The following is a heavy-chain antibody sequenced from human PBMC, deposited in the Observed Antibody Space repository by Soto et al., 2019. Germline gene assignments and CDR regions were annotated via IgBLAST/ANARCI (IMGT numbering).Heavy chain of an antibody. D-gene: IGHD3-10*02. Sequence: PGGSLRLSCAASGFTFSSYAMSWVRQAPGKGLEWVSAISGSGGSTYYADSVKGRFTISRDNSKNTLYLQMNSLRAEDTAVYYCAKDVGVCSGYYYNMDVWGKGTTVTVSS. CDR3: AKDVGVCSGYYYNMDV. CDR1: GFTFSSYA. V-gene: IGHV3-23*01. J-gene: IGHJ6*03. CDR2: ISGSGGST.